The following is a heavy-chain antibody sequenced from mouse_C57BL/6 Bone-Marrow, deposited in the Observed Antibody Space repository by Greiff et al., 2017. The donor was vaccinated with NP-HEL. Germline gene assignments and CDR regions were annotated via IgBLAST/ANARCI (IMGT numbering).Heavy chain of an antibody. CDR3: ARRSRYGSSFYFDY. CDR2: IYPGDGDT. Sequence: QVQLQQSGAELVKPGASVKISCKASGYAFSSYWMNWVKQRPGKGLEWIGQIYPGDGDTNYNGKFKGKATLTADKSSSTAYMQLSSLTSEDSAVYICARRSRYGSSFYFDYWGQGTTLTVSS. J-gene: IGHJ2*01. CDR1: GYAFSSYW. D-gene: IGHD1-1*01. V-gene: IGHV1-80*01.